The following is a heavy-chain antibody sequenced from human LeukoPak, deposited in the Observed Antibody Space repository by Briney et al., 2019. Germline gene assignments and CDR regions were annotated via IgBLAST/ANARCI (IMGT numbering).Heavy chain of an antibody. CDR1: GLTFSSYA. CDR3: AKDPGSIAARGYYFDY. D-gene: IGHD6-6*01. V-gene: IGHV3-23*01. CDR2: ISGSGGST. Sequence: PGGSLRLSCAASGLTFSSYAMSWVRQAPGKGLEWVSAISGSGGSTSYADSVKGRLTLSRDNSKNPLYLRMTSLRAAGPAVTYCAKDPGSIAARGYYFDYWGQGTLVTVSS. J-gene: IGHJ4*02.